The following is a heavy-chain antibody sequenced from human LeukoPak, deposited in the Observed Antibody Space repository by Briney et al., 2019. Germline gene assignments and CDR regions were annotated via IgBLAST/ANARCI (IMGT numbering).Heavy chain of an antibody. Sequence: GGSLRLSCAASGFTFSSYAMSWVRQVPGKGLEWVSAISGSGGSTYYADSVRGRFTISRDNSKNTLYLQMNSLRAEDTAVYYCAKGSLNYYDSSGYYFDYWGQGTLVTVSS. CDR3: AKGSLNYYDSSGYYFDY. J-gene: IGHJ4*02. CDR1: GFTFSSYA. V-gene: IGHV3-23*01. D-gene: IGHD3-22*01. CDR2: ISGSGGST.